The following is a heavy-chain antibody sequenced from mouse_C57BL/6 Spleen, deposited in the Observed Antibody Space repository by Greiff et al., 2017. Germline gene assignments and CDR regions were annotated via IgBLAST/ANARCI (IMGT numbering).Heavy chain of an antibody. CDR1: GFTFSSYA. J-gene: IGHJ2*01. V-gene: IGHV5-4*01. CDR3: AREGTGPYFDY. CDR2: ISDGGSYT. D-gene: IGHD4-1*01. Sequence: EVQLVESGGGLVKPGGSLKLSCAASGFTFSSYAMSWVRQTPEKRLEWVATISDGGSYTYYPDNVKGRFTISRDNAKNNLYLQMSHLKSEDTAMYYCAREGTGPYFDYWGQGTTLTVSS.